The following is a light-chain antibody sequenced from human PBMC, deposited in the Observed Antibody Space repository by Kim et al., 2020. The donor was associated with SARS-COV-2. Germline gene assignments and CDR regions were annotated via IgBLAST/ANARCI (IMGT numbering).Light chain of an antibody. CDR1: SANIGADYV. CDR2: GNS. V-gene: IGLV1-40*01. CDR3: QSYDNSLSAYV. Sequence: RVTTSCTGSSANIGADYVLHWYQQLPGTAPKLLMFGNSNRPSGVPDRFSGSKSGTSASLAITGLQADDEAAYYCQSYDNSLSAYVFGTGTEVTVL. J-gene: IGLJ1*01.